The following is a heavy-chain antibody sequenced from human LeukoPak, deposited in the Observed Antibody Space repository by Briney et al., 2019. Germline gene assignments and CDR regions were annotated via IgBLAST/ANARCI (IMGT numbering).Heavy chain of an antibody. CDR2: IYHSGST. J-gene: IGHJ4*02. V-gene: IGHV4-30-2*01. CDR3: ARESTYQLLYLAYFDY. CDR1: GGSISSGGYY. D-gene: IGHD2-2*02. Sequence: SETLSLTCTVSGGSISSGGYYWSWLRQPPGKGLEWIGYIYHSGSTYYNPSLKSRVTISVDRSKNQFSLKLSSVTAADTAVYYCARESTYQLLYLAYFDYWGQGTLVTVSS.